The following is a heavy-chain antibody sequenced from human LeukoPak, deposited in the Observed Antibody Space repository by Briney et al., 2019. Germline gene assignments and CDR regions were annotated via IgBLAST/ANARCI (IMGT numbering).Heavy chain of an antibody. Sequence: SETLSLTCTVSGGSITSGTYYWNWIRQPAGKGLEWVGRISISGSTNYNPSLKSRVTMSIDTSKNQFSLSLNSVTAADTAVYYCARDSRARGNYFDSWGQGSLVTVPS. D-gene: IGHD3-10*01. CDR1: GGSITSGTYY. J-gene: IGHJ4*02. V-gene: IGHV4-61*02. CDR2: ISISGST. CDR3: ARDSRARGNYFDS.